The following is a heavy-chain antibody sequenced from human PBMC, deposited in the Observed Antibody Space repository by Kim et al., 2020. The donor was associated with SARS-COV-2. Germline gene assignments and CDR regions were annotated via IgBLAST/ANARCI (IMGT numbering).Heavy chain of an antibody. CDR1: GFTFSSYA. D-gene: IGHD2-15*01. CDR2: ISGSGGST. CDR3: AKGRVGYCSGGSCYLPGDY. Sequence: GGSLRLSCAASGFTFSSYAMSWVRQAPGKGLEWVSAISGSGGSTYYADSVKGRFTISRDNSKNTLYLQMNSLRAEDTAVYYCAKGRVGYCSGGSCYLPGDYWGQGTLVTVSS. V-gene: IGHV3-23*01. J-gene: IGHJ4*02.